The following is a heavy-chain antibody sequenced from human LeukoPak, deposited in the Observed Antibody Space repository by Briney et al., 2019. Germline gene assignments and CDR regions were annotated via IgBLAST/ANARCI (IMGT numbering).Heavy chain of an antibody. CDR1: GGTFSSYA. J-gene: IGHJ6*04. Sequence: SVKVSCKASGGTFSSYAISWVRQAPGQGLEWMGGIIPIFGTANYAQKFQGRVTITADESTSTAYMELSSLRSEDTAVYYCASSWAPGRFLTLYALDVWGKGTTVTVSS. D-gene: IGHD3-3*01. CDR3: ASSWAPGRFLTLYALDV. V-gene: IGHV1-69*01. CDR2: IIPIFGTA.